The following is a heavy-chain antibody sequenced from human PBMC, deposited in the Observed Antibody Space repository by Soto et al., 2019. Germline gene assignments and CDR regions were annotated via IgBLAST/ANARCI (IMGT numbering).Heavy chain of an antibody. CDR2: IYYSGTT. CDR1: GYSISSSNW. V-gene: IGHV4-28*03. Sequence: SETLSLTCAVSGYSISSSNWWGWIRQPPGKGLEWIGYIYYSGTTYYNPSLKSRVTMSVDTSKNQFSLKLSSVTAADTAFYYCAREGALLFGGNSDSSSAMDVWGQGTTVTVSS. J-gene: IGHJ6*02. D-gene: IGHD2-21*02. CDR3: AREGALLFGGNSDSSSAMDV.